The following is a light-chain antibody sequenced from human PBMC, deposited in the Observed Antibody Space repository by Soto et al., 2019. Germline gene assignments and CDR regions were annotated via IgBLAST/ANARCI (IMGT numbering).Light chain of an antibody. CDR3: LQDYNYPLT. V-gene: IGKV1-6*01. Sequence: IKMTHSPSSLSASVGARVTITCRASQGIRNDLGWYQQKPGKAPKIMIYAASSLQSGVPSRFSGSGSGTDCTLTISSLQPEDVATYYCLQDYNYPLTLRGGTKVDIK. CDR2: AAS. J-gene: IGKJ4*01. CDR1: QGIRND.